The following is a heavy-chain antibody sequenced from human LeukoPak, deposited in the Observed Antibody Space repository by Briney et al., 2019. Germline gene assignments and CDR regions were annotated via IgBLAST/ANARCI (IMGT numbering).Heavy chain of an antibody. J-gene: IGHJ5*02. Sequence: ASVKVSCKASGYTFTSYYMHWVRQAPGQGLEWMGIINPSGGSTSYAQKFQGRVTMTRDMSTSTVYMELSSLRSGDTAVYYCARDFYYYDTRGWFDPWGQGTLVTVSS. CDR3: ARDFYYYDTRGWFDP. CDR1: GYTFTSYY. V-gene: IGHV1-46*01. D-gene: IGHD3-22*01. CDR2: INPSGGST.